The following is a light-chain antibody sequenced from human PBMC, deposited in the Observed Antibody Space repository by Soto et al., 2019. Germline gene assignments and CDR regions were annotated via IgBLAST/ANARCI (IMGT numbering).Light chain of an antibody. J-gene: IGKJ4*01. V-gene: IGKV1-39*01. CDR1: QYIGRY. CDR3: QQTYRTPLT. CDR2: AAS. Sequence: DIHMTQSPSSRSACVLDVVGVAFLAGQYIGRYLNWYQQKPGKAPKLLIYAASSLHSGVPSRFSGSGSGTDFTLTISSLQPEDFATYSCQQTYRTPLTFGGGTKVDIK.